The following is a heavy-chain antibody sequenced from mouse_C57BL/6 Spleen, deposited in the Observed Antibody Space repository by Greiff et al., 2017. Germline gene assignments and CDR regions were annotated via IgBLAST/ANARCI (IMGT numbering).Heavy chain of an antibody. CDR1: EYEFPSHD. D-gene: IGHD4-1*01. Sequence: EVHLVESGGGLVQPGESLKLSCESNEYEFPSHDMSWVRKTPETRLELVAAINSDGGSTYYPDNMERRFIISRDNTKKTLYLQMSSLRSEDTALYYCARNGLGPHWYFDVWGTGTTVTVSS. CDR3: ARNGLGPHWYFDV. CDR2: INSDGGST. J-gene: IGHJ1*03. V-gene: IGHV5-2*01.